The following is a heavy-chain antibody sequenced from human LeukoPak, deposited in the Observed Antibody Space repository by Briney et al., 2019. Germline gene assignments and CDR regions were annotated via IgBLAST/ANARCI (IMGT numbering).Heavy chain of an antibody. CDR2: IYHSGST. Sequence: SETLSLTCTVSGDSVRTNNYYWSWIRQPPGKGLEWIGYIYHSGSTYYNPSLKSRVTISVDRSKNQFSLKLSSVTAADTAVYYCARVAVTTIDPWGQGTLVTVSS. CDR3: ARVAVTTIDP. J-gene: IGHJ5*02. CDR1: GDSVRTNNYY. V-gene: IGHV4-30-2*01. D-gene: IGHD4-17*01.